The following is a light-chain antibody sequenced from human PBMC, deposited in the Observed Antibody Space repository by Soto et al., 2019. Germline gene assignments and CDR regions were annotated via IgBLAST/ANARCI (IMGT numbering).Light chain of an antibody. CDR1: SGHSSYA. V-gene: IGLV4-69*01. CDR3: QTWGSGTVV. CDR2: LNSDGSH. Sequence: QPVLTQSPSASASLGASVKLTCTLSSGHSSYAIAWHQQQPEKGPRYLMKLNSDGSHSKGDGIPDRFSGSSSGAERYLTISSVQSEDEADYYCQTWGSGTVVFGGGTKLTVL. J-gene: IGLJ2*01.